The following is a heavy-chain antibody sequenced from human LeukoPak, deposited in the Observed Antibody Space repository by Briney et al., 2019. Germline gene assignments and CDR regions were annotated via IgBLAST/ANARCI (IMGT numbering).Heavy chain of an antibody. V-gene: IGHV3-23*01. D-gene: IGHD2-2*01. CDR1: GFTFSSYG. CDR2: ISGSGGST. J-gene: IGHJ4*02. Sequence: PGGSLRLSCAASGFTFSSYGMSWVRQAPGKGLEWVSAISGSGGSTYYADSVKGRFTISRDNSKNSLYLQMNSLRAEDTALYYCAKGVGSTLDYWGQGTLVTVSS. CDR3: AKGVGSTLDY.